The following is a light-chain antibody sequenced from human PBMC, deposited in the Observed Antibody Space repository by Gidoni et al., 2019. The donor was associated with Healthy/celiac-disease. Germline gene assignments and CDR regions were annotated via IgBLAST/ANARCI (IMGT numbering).Light chain of an antibody. J-gene: IGKJ5*01. CDR2: LGS. CDR1: QSLLHSNGYNY. V-gene: IGKV2-28*01. Sequence: DIVMTQSPLSLPVTPGEPASISCRSSQSLLHSNGYNYLDWYLQKPGQSPQLLIYLGSNRASGVPDRFSGSGSGTDFTLKISRVEVEDVGVYYCMQALQTPPTFXQXTRLEIK. CDR3: MQALQTPPT.